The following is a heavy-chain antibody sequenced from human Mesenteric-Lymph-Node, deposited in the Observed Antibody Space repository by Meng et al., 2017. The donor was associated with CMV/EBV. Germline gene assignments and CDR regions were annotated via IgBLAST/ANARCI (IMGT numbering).Heavy chain of an antibody. CDR2: IYSGGSST. V-gene: IGHV3-23*03. J-gene: IGHJ4*02. CDR1: GFTFSSYA. Sequence: GESLKISCAASGFTFSSYAMSWVRQAPGKGLEWVSVIYSGGSSTYYADSVKGRFTISRDNSKNTLYLQMNSLRVEDTAVYYCARPIYYYDSSGYYPFDYWGQGTLVTVSS. D-gene: IGHD3-22*01. CDR3: ARPIYYYDSSGYYPFDY.